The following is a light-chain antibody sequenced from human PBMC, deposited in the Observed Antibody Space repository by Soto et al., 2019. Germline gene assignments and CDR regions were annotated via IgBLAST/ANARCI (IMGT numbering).Light chain of an antibody. CDR2: GAS. Sequence: EVVLTQSPATLSLSPGERATLSCRASQSVTNNLAWYQQKPGQAPRLLIYGASTRATGIPARFSASGSGTEFTLTISSLQSEDFAVYYCQQYNDLPRTFGQGTKVDIK. CDR3: QQYNDLPRT. CDR1: QSVTNN. V-gene: IGKV3-15*01. J-gene: IGKJ1*01.